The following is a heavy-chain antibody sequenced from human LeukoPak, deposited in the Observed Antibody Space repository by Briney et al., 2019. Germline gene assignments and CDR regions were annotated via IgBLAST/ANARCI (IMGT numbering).Heavy chain of an antibody. Sequence: TSPTLSLTCAVSGYSISSGYYWACIRLPPGRGLGGIGSIYHSGSTYYNPSLKSRVTISVDTSKNQFSLKLSSVTAADTAVYYCARTGNYYDSGGYRVGYFDYWGQGTLVTVSS. D-gene: IGHD3-22*01. CDR2: IYHSGST. J-gene: IGHJ4*02. CDR3: ARTGNYYDSGGYRVGYFDY. V-gene: IGHV4-38-2*01. CDR1: GYSISSGYY.